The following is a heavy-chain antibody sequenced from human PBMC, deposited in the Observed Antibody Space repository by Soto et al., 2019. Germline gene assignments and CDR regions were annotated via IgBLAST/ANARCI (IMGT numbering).Heavy chain of an antibody. CDR3: AKGALSTFGMDV. CDR1: GFSFSRSP. V-gene: IGHV3-23*01. J-gene: IGHJ6*02. Sequence: GGSLRLSCAASGFSFSRSPMSWVRQAPGKGLEWAASISSDGRTVLNADAVEGRFTVSRDNSRNTLYLQINSLRAEDTAVYYCAKGALSTFGMDVWGQGTTVTVSS. D-gene: IGHD3-16*01. CDR2: ISSDGRTV.